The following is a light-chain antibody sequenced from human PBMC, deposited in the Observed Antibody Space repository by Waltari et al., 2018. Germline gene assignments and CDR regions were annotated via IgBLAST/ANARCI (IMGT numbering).Light chain of an antibody. CDR1: QSVGRT. V-gene: IGKV3-20*01. CDR2: GAS. Sequence: IVLTQSPGTLSLSPGERATLSCRASQSVGRTLAWYQKRPGQAPRLLFYGASTRATAIPDRFSGSGSGTDFSLTISRLEPEDFAVYYCQHYVRLPVTFGQGTTVEIK. J-gene: IGKJ1*01. CDR3: QHYVRLPVT.